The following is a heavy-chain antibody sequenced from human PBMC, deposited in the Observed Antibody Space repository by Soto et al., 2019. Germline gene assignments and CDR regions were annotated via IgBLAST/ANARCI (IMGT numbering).Heavy chain of an antibody. CDR1: GFTFSSYW. J-gene: IGHJ4*02. V-gene: IGHV3-7*03. CDR3: ARDCSSTSCYFSGLDY. D-gene: IGHD2-2*01. CDR2: IKQDGSEK. Sequence: GGSLRLSCAASGFTFSSYWMSWVRQAPGKGLEWVANIKQDGSEKYYVDSVKGRFTISRDNAKNSLYLQMNSLRAKDTAVYYCARDCSSTSCYFSGLDYWGQGTLVTVSS.